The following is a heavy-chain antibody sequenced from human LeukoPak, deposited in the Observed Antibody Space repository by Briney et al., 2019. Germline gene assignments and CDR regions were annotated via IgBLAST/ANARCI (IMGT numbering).Heavy chain of an antibody. CDR1: GDSIIGYY. J-gene: IGHJ4*02. Sequence: SETLSLTCTVSGDSIIGYYWSWIRQPPGKGLEWIGYIHYSGSTNYNPSLKSRVTISIDTSRSHFSLKLSSATAADTAVYYCARVLAYCSSTSCHDYWGQGTLVTVYS. CDR2: IHYSGST. CDR3: ARVLAYCSSTSCHDY. V-gene: IGHV4-59*01. D-gene: IGHD2-2*01.